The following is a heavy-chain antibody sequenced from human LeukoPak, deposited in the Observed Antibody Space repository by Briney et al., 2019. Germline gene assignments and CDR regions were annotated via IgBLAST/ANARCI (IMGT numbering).Heavy chain of an antibody. J-gene: IGHJ4*02. CDR2: ISGSGGST. Sequence: GGSLRLSCAASGFTFSSYAMSLVRQAPGKGLAWVSAISGSGGSTYYADSVKGRFTISRDNSKNTLYLQMNSLRAEDTAVYYCAKNGGESYYFDYWGQGTLVTVSS. D-gene: IGHD2-8*01. V-gene: IGHV3-23*01. CDR1: GFTFSSYA. CDR3: AKNGGESYYFDY.